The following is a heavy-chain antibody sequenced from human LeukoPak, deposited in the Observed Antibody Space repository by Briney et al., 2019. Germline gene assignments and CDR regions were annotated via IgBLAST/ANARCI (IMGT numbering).Heavy chain of an antibody. CDR2: ISGRANYYAT. D-gene: IGHD1-26*01. Sequence: GGSLRLSSATSGFTFSGSALYWVRQASGKGLEWVGRISGRANYYATAFTASLIGRFTISRDNSRNTAFLQLNSLKTEDTSVYYCATNMVGPTENWGRRALVTVSS. CDR3: ATNMVGPTEN. CDR1: GFTFSGSA. J-gene: IGHJ4*02. V-gene: IGHV3-73*01.